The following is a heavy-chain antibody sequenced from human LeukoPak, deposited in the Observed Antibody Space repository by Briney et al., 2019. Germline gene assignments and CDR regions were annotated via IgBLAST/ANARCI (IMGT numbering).Heavy chain of an antibody. CDR1: GFTFSDYY. D-gene: IGHD6-13*01. J-gene: IGHJ4*02. CDR2: ISSSSSYT. Sequence: PGGSLRLSCAASGFTFSDYYMSWIRQAPGKGLGWVSYISSSSSYTNYADSVKGRFTISRDNAKNSLYLQMNSLRAEDTAVYYCARRDDLSSSYDYWGQGTLVTVSS. V-gene: IGHV3-11*06. CDR3: ARRDDLSSSYDY.